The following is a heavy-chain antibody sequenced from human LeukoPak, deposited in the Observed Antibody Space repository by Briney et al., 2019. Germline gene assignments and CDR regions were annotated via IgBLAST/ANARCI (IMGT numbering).Heavy chain of an antibody. CDR1: GYTFTGYY. Sequence: ASVKVSCKASGYTFTGYYMHWVRQAPGQGLECMGCINPNSGGTNYAQKFQGRVTMTRDTSISTAYMELSRLRSDDTAVYYCARNSLDYGDLTYGLIDYWGQGTLVTVSS. D-gene: IGHD4-17*01. V-gene: IGHV1-2*02. J-gene: IGHJ4*02. CDR3: ARNSLDYGDLTYGLIDY. CDR2: INPNSGGT.